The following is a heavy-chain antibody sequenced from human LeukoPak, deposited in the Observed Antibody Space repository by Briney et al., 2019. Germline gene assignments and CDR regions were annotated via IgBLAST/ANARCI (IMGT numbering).Heavy chain of an antibody. Sequence: SQTLSLTCAISGDSVSSDSAAWHWLRQSPSRGLEWLGRTYYRSKWYNDYAGSVKSRITINPNTSKIQFSLQLNSVTPDDTALYYCARVLTPDAFDIWGQGTMVTVSS. CDR2: TYYRSKWYN. CDR3: ARVLTPDAFDI. V-gene: IGHV6-1*01. J-gene: IGHJ3*02. CDR1: GDSVSSDSAA.